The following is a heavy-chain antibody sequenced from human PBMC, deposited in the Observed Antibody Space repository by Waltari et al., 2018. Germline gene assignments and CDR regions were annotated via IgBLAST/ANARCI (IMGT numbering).Heavy chain of an antibody. V-gene: IGHV3-23*03. J-gene: IGHJ4*02. Sequence: EVQLLGSGGGLVQPGGSLRLSCAASGFTFSSYAMSWVRTAPGKGLEWVSVIYSGGSTYYADSVKGRFTISRDNSKNTLYLQMNSLRAEDTAVYYCAKDRGAWMGGIAVADWGQGTLVTVSS. CDR3: AKDRGAWMGGIAVAD. CDR1: GFTFSSYA. CDR2: IYSGGST. D-gene: IGHD6-19*01.